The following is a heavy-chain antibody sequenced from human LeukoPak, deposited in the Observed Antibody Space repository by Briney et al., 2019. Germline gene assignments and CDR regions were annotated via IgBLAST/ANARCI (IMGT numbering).Heavy chain of an antibody. V-gene: IGHV4-34*01. CDR2: INHSGST. J-gene: IGHJ6*03. CDR3: ARGYGDILTGYYYYYYYYMDV. CDR1: GGSFSGYY. D-gene: IGHD3-9*01. Sequence: SETLSLTCAVYGGSFSGYYWSWIRQPPGKGLEWIGEINHSGSTNYNPSLKSRVTISVDTSKNQFSLKLSSVTAADTAVYYCARGYGDILTGYYYYYYYYMDVWGKGTTVTVSS.